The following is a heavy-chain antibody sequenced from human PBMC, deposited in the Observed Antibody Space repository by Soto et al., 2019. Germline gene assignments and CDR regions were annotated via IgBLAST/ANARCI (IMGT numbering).Heavy chain of an antibody. D-gene: IGHD3-22*01. CDR1: GYTFTGYY. J-gene: IGHJ4*02. CDR2: INPNSGGT. Sequence: ASVKVSCKASGYTFTGYYMHWVRQAPGQGLEWIGWINPNSGGTNYAQKFQGWVTMTRDTSISTAYMEQSRLRSDDTAVYYCARGTLTHYYDSSGYYPPFDYWGQVTLVTVSS. V-gene: IGHV1-2*04. CDR3: ARGTLTHYYDSSGYYPPFDY.